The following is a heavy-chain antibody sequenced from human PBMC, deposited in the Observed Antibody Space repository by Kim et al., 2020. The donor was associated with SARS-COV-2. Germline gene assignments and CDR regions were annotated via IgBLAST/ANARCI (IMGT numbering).Heavy chain of an antibody. D-gene: IGHD3-3*01. CDR3: AHRVRDFWSGYLWGVDV. J-gene: IGHJ6*02. V-gene: IGHV3-30*03. Sequence: VNGRFNISRDNSANTLYLQMNSLSAEDTAVYYCAHRVRDFWSGYLWGVDVWGQGTTVTVSS.